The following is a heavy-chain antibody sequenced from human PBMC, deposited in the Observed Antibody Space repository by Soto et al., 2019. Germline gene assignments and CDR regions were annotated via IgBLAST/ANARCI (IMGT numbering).Heavy chain of an antibody. CDR2: IYDSVST. V-gene: IGHV4-59*01. CDR1: GGSISKNY. J-gene: IGHJ4*02. Sequence: SETLSLTCTVSGGSISKNYWTWIRQPPGKGPEYIGYIYDSVSTNYYPSFKSRVVISVDTSKNQFSLNLRSVTAADTAVYYCARATTVTPKGYYFEYWGQGALVTVSS. CDR3: ARATTVTPKGYYFEY. D-gene: IGHD4-17*01.